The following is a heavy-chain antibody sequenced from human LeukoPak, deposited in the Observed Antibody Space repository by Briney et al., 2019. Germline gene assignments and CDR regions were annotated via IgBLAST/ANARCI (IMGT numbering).Heavy chain of an antibody. Sequence: SETLSLTCTVSGGSISSYYWSWIRQPPGKGLEWIGYISYGGSINYNPSLKSRVTMSVDTSKNQFSLKLSSVTAADTAVYYCARVKGREGSTVIIDYWGQGTLVTVSS. CDR3: ARVKGREGSTVIIDY. J-gene: IGHJ4*02. CDR2: ISYGGSI. CDR1: GGSISSYY. D-gene: IGHD3-10*01. V-gene: IGHV4-59*01.